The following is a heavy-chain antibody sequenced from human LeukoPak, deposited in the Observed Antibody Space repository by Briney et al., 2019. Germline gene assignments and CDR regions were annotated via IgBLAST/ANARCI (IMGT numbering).Heavy chain of an antibody. CDR1: GFTLSNAW. J-gene: IGHJ4*02. CDR3: TTDAGVATAPLFDY. D-gene: IGHD2-21*02. Sequence: PGGCLRLSCAASGFTLSNAWMGWVRQAPGKGLEWVGRIKSKSDGGTTDYAAPVKGRFSISRDDSKNTLYLQMNSLKTEDTAVYYCTTDAGVATAPLFDYWGQGTLVTVSS. CDR2: IKSKSDGGTT. V-gene: IGHV3-15*01.